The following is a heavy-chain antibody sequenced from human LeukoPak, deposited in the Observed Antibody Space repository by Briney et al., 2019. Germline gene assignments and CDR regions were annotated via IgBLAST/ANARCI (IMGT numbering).Heavy chain of an antibody. CDR3: ARGKRDLDILNL. CDR2: IYTSGST. J-gene: IGHJ5*02. D-gene: IGHD3-9*01. CDR1: GGSISSGSYY. V-gene: IGHV4-61*02. Sequence: SETLSLTCTVCGGSISSGSYYWSWIRQPAGKGLEWIGRIYTSGSTNYNPSLKSRVTISVDTSKNQFSLKLSSVTAADTAVYYCARGKRDLDILNLWGQGTLVTVSS.